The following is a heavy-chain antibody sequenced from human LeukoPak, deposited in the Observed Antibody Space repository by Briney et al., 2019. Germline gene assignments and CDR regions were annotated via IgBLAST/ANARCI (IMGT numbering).Heavy chain of an antibody. CDR3: ARGARYCSGGSCYSLGMDV. J-gene: IGHJ6*02. CDR2: ISSSSTI. V-gene: IGHV3-48*01. Sequence: GGSLRLSCAASGFTFSSYSMNWVRQAPGKGLEWVSYISSSSTIYYADSVKGRFTISRDNAKNSLYLQMNSLRAEDTAVYYCARGARYCSGGSCYSLGMDVWGQGTTVTVSS. D-gene: IGHD2-15*01. CDR1: GFTFSSYS.